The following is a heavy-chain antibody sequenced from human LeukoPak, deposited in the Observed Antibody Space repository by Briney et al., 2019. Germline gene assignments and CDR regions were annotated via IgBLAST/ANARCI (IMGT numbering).Heavy chain of an antibody. Sequence: PGGSLRLSCAASGFTFSSYWMSWVRQAPGKGLEWVANIKQDGSEKYYVDSVKGRFTISRDNAKNSLYLQMNSLRAEDTAVFYCTRDAGYGFLDYWGQRTLVTVSS. CDR2: IKQDGSEK. J-gene: IGHJ4*02. CDR3: TRDAGYGFLDY. CDR1: GFTFSSYW. D-gene: IGHD6-13*01. V-gene: IGHV3-7*01.